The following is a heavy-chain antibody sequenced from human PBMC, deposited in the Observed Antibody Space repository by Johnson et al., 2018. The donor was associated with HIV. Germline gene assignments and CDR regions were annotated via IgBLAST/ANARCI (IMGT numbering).Heavy chain of an antibody. J-gene: IGHJ3*02. CDR3: AKGGSSSTAFDI. D-gene: IGHD6-6*01. CDR2: ISGSGGST. V-gene: IGHV3-NL1*01. Sequence: QVQLVESGGGVVQPGRSLRLSCAASGFTFSSYGMHWVRQAPGKGLEWVSAISGSGGSTYYADSVKGRFTISRDNAKNSLYLQMNSLRAEDTAVYYCAKGGSSSTAFDIGGQGTMVTVSS. CDR1: GFTFSSYG.